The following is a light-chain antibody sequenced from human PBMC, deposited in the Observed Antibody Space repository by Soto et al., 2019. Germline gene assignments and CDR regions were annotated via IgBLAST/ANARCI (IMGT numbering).Light chain of an antibody. V-gene: IGKV1-5*01. CDR3: QQYNGYWT. CDR2: DAS. Sequence: DIHLTHPPSTLSAPLEAEVTTTCRAIQRFGTWLAWYQQKPGKAPNLLIYDASTLENGVPSRFSGSGSGAEFTLTISSLEPDDFATYSCQQYNGYWTFGQGTKLEIK. J-gene: IGKJ1*01. CDR1: QRFGTW.